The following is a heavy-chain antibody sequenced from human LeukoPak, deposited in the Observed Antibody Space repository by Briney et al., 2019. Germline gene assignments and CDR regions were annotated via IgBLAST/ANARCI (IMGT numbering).Heavy chain of an antibody. V-gene: IGHV1-24*01. CDR1: GYTLTELS. D-gene: IGHD5-18*01. Sequence: ASVKVSCKVSGYTLTELSMHWVRQAPGKGLEWMGGFDPEDGETICAQKFQGRVTMTEDTSTDTAYMELSSLRSEDTAVYYCATGGYSYPRIFDYWGQGTLVTVSS. J-gene: IGHJ4*02. CDR2: FDPEDGET. CDR3: ATGGYSYPRIFDY.